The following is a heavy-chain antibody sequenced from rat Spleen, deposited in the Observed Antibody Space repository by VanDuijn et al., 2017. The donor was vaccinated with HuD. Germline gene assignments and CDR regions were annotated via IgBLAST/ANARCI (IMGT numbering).Heavy chain of an antibody. CDR1: GFTFSDYY. D-gene: IGHD1-2*01. CDR3: TTRPYYSSLNWFPY. J-gene: IGHJ3*01. Sequence: EVQLVETGGGLVQPGRSLKLSCAASGFTFSDYYMAWVRQAPTKGLEWVATISTGGGNTYYRDSVKGRFTISRDNAKSTLYLQMDSLRSEDTATYYCTTRPYYSSLNWFPYWGQGTLVTVSS. V-gene: IGHV5-25*01. CDR2: ISTGGGNT.